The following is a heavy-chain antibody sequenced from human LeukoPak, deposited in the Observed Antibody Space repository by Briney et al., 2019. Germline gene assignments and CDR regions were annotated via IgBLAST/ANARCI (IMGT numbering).Heavy chain of an antibody. D-gene: IGHD6-6*01. CDR2: ISWNSGSI. Sequence: PGGSLRLSCAASGFTFDDYAMHWVRQAPGKGLEWVSGISWNSGSIGYADSVKGRFTISRDNAKNPLYLQMNSLRGEDMALYYCAKGLVGSSIADFFDYWGQGILVTVSS. J-gene: IGHJ4*02. CDR3: AKGLVGSSIADFFDY. CDR1: GFTFDDYA. V-gene: IGHV3-9*03.